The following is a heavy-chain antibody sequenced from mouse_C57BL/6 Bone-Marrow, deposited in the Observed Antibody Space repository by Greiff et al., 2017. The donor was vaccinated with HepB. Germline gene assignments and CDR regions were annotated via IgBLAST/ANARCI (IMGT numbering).Heavy chain of an antibody. CDR2: INYDGSST. Sequence: EVKLVESEGGLVQPGSSLKLSCTASGFTFSDYYMAWVRQVPEKGLEWVANINYDGSSTYYLDSLKSRFIISRDTAKNILYLQMSSLKSEDTATYYCARDDYDGFDYWGQGTTLTVSS. CDR1: GFTFSDYY. V-gene: IGHV5-16*01. J-gene: IGHJ2*01. CDR3: ARDDYDGFDY. D-gene: IGHD2-4*01.